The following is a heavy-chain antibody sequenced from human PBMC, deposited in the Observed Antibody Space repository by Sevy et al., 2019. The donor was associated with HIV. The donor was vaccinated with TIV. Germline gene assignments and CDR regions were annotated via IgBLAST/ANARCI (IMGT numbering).Heavy chain of an antibody. V-gene: IGHV1-69*13. CDR1: GGTFSSYA. CDR3: GRDVRDITMVRGVSENNWFDP. D-gene: IGHD3-10*01. Sequence: ASVKVSCKASGGTFSSYAISWVRQAPGQGLEWMGGIIPIFGTANYAQKFQGRVTITADESTSTAYMELSSLRSEDTAVYYCGRDVRDITMVRGVSENNWFDPWGQGTLVTVSS. CDR2: IIPIFGTA. J-gene: IGHJ5*02.